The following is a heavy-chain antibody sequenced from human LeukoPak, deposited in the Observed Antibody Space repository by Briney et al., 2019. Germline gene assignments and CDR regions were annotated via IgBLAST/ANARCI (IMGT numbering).Heavy chain of an antibody. CDR2: VSGSGVST. V-gene: IGHV3-23*01. Sequence: GGSLRLSCAASGFTFSSYTFSTYAMSWVRQAPGKGLEWVSAVSGSGVSTYYADSVKGRFTISRDNSKNTLYLQMNGLIAEDTAVYYCAKGVEDSGIYYYYYMDVWGKGTTVTVSS. J-gene: IGHJ6*03. CDR3: AKGVEDSGIYYYYYMDV. D-gene: IGHD2-15*01. CDR1: GFTFSSYTFSTYA.